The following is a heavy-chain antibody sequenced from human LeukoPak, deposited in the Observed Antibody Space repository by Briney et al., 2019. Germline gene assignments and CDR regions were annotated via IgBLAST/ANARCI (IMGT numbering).Heavy chain of an antibody. V-gene: IGHV1-69*13. CDR1: GGTFSSYA. CDR3: ASDCSGGSCYSYAFDI. Sequence: ASVKVSCKASGGTFSSYAISWVRQAPGQGLEWMGGIIPIFGTANYAQKFQGRVTITADESTSTADMELSSLRSEDTAVYYCASDCSGGSCYSYAFDIWGQGTMVTVSS. D-gene: IGHD2-15*01. J-gene: IGHJ3*02. CDR2: IIPIFGTA.